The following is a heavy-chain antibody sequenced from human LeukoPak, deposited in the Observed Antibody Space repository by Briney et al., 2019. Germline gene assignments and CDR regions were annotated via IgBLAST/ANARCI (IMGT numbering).Heavy chain of an antibody. CDR3: ARDTGRVSLDY. CDR2: IYYSGST. Sequence: SETLSLTCTVSGGSISSGGYYWSWSRQHPGRGLEWVGYIYYSGSTYYNPSLKSRVTISVDTSKNQFSLKLSPVTAADTAVYCCARDTGRVSLDYWGQGTLVTVSS. CDR1: GGSISSGGYY. J-gene: IGHJ4*02. V-gene: IGHV4-31*03. D-gene: IGHD5/OR15-5a*01.